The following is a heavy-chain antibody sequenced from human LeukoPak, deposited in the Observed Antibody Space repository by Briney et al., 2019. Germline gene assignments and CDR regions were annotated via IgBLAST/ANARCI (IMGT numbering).Heavy chain of an antibody. J-gene: IGHJ4*02. Sequence: PSQTLSLTCTVSGGSIGSGDYYWSWIRQSPGKGLEWIGYIYYTGSTYYNPSLKSRVTISVDTSKNQFSLQLSSVTAADTAVYYCARGPAVASRGLSVWGQGSLVTVSS. CDR2: IYYTGST. V-gene: IGHV4-30-4*01. CDR1: GGSIGSGDYY. CDR3: ARGPAVASRGLSV. D-gene: IGHD6-19*01.